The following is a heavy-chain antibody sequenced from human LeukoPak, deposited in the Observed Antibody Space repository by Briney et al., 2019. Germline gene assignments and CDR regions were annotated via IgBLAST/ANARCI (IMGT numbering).Heavy chain of an antibody. V-gene: IGHV1-18*01. J-gene: IGHJ4*02. CDR3: ARVKSELLEVDY. Sequence: ASVKVSCKASGYTFTSYGISWVRQAPGQGLEWMGWISAYNGNTNYAQKLQGRVTMTTDTSTSTAYMELRGLRSDDTAVYYCARVKSELLEVDYWGQGTLVTVSS. CDR1: GYTFTSYG. CDR2: ISAYNGNT. D-gene: IGHD1-26*01.